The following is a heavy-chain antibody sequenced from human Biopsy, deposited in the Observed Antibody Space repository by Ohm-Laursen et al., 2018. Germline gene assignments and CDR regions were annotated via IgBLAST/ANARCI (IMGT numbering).Heavy chain of an antibody. Sequence: SLRLSCAASGFTFSDYYMSWVRQAPGKGLEWISYITVSGASVYYTDSVKGRFTISRDNATNPLYLQMNSLRAEDTAVYFCAISNPASNYKWNDQDEPLDFWGQGTMVTVSS. D-gene: IGHD1-20*01. CDR2: ITVSGASV. CDR3: AISNPASNYKWNDQDEPLDF. V-gene: IGHV3-11*01. J-gene: IGHJ3*01. CDR1: GFTFSDYY.